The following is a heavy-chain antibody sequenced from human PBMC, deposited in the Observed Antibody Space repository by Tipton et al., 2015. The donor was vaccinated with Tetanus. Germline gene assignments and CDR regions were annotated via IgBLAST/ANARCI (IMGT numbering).Heavy chain of an antibody. CDR2: ISPFTGDT. V-gene: IGHV1-18*01. CDR1: GYTFTHYG. Sequence: QLVQSGAEVKKPGASVKVSCKASGYTFTHYGISWVRQAPGQGLEWVGWISPFTGDTEYAQNLQDRLILTADTSTATAYVEVRSLTSDDTAVYYCARDRAVPVQAYGTDAWGQGTSVTVSS. CDR3: ARDRAVPVQAYGTDA. J-gene: IGHJ6*02. D-gene: IGHD6-19*01.